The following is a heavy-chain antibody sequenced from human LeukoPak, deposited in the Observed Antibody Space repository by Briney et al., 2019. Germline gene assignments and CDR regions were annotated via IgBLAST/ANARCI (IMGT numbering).Heavy chain of an antibody. CDR3: ATGGPSGSYLDAFDI. D-gene: IGHD1-26*01. V-gene: IGHV1-18*01. CDR1: GYTFSNYG. J-gene: IGHJ3*02. Sequence: ASVKVSCKASGYTFSNYGITWVRQAPGQGLEWMGWISAYNGHIIYAKKFQGRVTMTEDTSTDTAYMELSSLRSEDTAVYYCATGGPSGSYLDAFDIWGQGTMVTVSS. CDR2: ISAYNGHI.